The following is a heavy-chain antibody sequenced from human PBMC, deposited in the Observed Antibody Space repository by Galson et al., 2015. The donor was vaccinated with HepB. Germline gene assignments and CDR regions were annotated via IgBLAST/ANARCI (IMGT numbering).Heavy chain of an antibody. V-gene: IGHV3-9*01. D-gene: IGHD5-24*01. CDR1: GFTFDDYA. Sequence: SLRLSCAASGFTFDDYAMQWIRQAPGKGLEWVSGISWNSGSIGYADSVKGRFTISRDNAKNSLYLHMTNLRPEDTAFYYCTKGGYKYDSDSYSYFHMWGQGTLVIVSS. CDR3: TKGGYKYDSDSYSYFHM. CDR2: ISWNSGSI. J-gene: IGHJ4*02.